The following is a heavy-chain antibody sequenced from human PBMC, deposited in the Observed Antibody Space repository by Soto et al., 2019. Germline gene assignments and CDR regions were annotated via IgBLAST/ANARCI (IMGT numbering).Heavy chain of an antibody. D-gene: IGHD3-10*01. CDR2: IYHSGSA. CDR3: ASFRGGYYYGKDV. CDR1: GQYIKSNFW. V-gene: IGHV4-4*02. Sequence: SETLSLTCLVSGQYIKSNFWWAWVRQSPGKDLEWIGEIYHSGSAIYTPSLKSRVTISVDKSKNQFSLKLSSVTAADTAVYYCASFRGGYYYGKDVWGQGTTVTVS. J-gene: IGHJ6*02.